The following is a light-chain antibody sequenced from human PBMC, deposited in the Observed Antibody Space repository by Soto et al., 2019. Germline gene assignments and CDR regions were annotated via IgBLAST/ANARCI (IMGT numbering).Light chain of an antibody. CDR1: QGIADT. V-gene: IGKV3-11*01. CDR3: QQRGNFIP. J-gene: IGKJ5*01. CDR2: HTS. Sequence: EVVMRQSPATLSDSPGEGATLSCRASQGIADTLAWNKHKPSQPPRLLIYHTSTRATGDPTRFSGSRSGADFALTISSLEPEDFAVYYSQQRGNFIPFGQGTDWRL.